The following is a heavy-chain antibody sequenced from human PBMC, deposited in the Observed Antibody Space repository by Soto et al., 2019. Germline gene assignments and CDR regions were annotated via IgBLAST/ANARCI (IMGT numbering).Heavy chain of an antibody. Sequence: SETLSLTCAVYGGSFSGYYWSWIRQPPGKGLEWIGEINHSGSTNYNPSLKSRVTISVDTSKNQFSLKLSSVTAADTAVYYCARTRGYDLFPFDYWGLGTLVTVSS. CDR3: ARTRGYDLFPFDY. J-gene: IGHJ4*02. D-gene: IGHD5-12*01. CDR1: GGSFSGYY. V-gene: IGHV4-34*01. CDR2: INHSGST.